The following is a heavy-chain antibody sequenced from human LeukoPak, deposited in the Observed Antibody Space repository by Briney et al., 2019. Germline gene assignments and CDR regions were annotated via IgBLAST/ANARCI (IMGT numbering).Heavy chain of an antibody. CDR2: MNPNSGNT. D-gene: IGHD4-17*01. J-gene: IGHJ4*02. V-gene: IGHV1-8*02. Sequence: ASVKVSCKASGYTFTTYGISWVRQATGQGLEWMGWMNPNSGNTGYAQKFQGRVTMTRNTSISTAYMELSSLRSEDTAVYYCARAPSEFNYGDYYFDYWGQGTLVTVSS. CDR1: GYTFTTYG. CDR3: ARAPSEFNYGDYYFDY.